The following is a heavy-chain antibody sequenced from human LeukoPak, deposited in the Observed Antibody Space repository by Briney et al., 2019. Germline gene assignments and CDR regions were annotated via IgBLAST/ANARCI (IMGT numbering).Heavy chain of an antibody. CDR2: IRSKAYGETT. V-gene: IGHV3-49*04. CDR1: GFTFSSYG. CDR3: SRDRDGSGWCYFDS. D-gene: IGHD6-19*01. J-gene: IGHJ4*02. Sequence: PGGSLRLSCAASGFTFSSYGMHWVRQAPGKGLEWVGFIRSKAYGETTDYAASVKGRFTISRDDSNSIAYLQMNSLKTEDTAMYYCSRDRDGSGWCYFDSWGQGTLVTVSS.